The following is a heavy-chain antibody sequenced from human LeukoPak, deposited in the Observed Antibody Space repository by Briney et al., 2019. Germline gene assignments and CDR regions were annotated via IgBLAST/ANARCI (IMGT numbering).Heavy chain of an antibody. CDR3: ARDQVKAGDRGYFDY. V-gene: IGHV1-69*01. J-gene: IGHJ4*02. CDR2: IIPIFGTA. CDR1: GGTFSSYA. D-gene: IGHD7-27*01. Sequence: GASVKVSCKASGGTFSSYAISWVRQAPGQGLEWMGGIIPIFGTANYAQKFQGRVTITADESTSTAYMELSSLRSEDTAVYYCARDQVKAGDRGYFDYWGQGTLVTVSS.